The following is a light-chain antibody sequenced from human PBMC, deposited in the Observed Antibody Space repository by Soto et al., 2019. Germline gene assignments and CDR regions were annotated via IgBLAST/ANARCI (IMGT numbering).Light chain of an antibody. J-gene: IGKJ3*01. Sequence: EIVMTQSPATLSVSPGERATLSCRASQYISSNLAWYQQKPGQAPRLLIYGASTRATGIPASFSGSGSGTEFTLTISSLQSEDFAVYDGQQYNNWPLTFGPGTKVDIK. V-gene: IGKV3-15*01. CDR1: QYISSN. CDR2: GAS. CDR3: QQYNNWPLT.